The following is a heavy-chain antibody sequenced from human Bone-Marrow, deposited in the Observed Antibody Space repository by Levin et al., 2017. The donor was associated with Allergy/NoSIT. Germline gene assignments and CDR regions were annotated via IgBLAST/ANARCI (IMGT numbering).Heavy chain of an antibody. Sequence: GESLKISCSASGFNFSRNTMHWVRQAPGKGLEWVAVISYDGTNKYYGDSVKGRFSISRDTSNNTLYLQMSSLRVDDTATYYCVRSLYSKSSRWGRGTQVAVSS. V-gene: IGHV3-30*03. CDR3: VRSLYSKSSR. CDR2: ISYDGTNK. CDR1: GFNFSRNT. D-gene: IGHD6-6*01. J-gene: IGHJ4*02.